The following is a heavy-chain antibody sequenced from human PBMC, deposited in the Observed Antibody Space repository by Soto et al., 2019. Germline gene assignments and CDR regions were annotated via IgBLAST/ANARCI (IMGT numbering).Heavy chain of an antibody. CDR1: GFTFDDYA. Sequence: EVQLVESGGGLVQPGRSLRLSCAASGFTFDDYAMHWVRQAPGKGLEWVSGISWNSGSIGYADSVKGRFTISRDNAKNSLYLQMNSLRAEDTALYYCAKGPIAGYSSGWPDYWGQGTLVTVSS. CDR3: AKGPIAGYSSGWPDY. V-gene: IGHV3-9*01. CDR2: ISWNSGSI. J-gene: IGHJ4*02. D-gene: IGHD6-19*01.